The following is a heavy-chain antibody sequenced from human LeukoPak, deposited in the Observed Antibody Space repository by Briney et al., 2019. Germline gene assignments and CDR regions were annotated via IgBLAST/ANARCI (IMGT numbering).Heavy chain of an antibody. CDR3: ARALGGAGTYVSSTAIDY. CDR1: GSTLSSYA. D-gene: IGHD1-7*01. Sequence: GGSLRLSCAASGSTLSSYALHWVRQAPGKGLDWMAIISYDGSNKYYADSVKGRFTISRDNSKNTLYLQMNSLRAEDTAVYYCARALGGAGTYVSSTAIDYWGQGTLVTVSS. CDR2: ISYDGSNK. V-gene: IGHV3-30-3*01. J-gene: IGHJ4*02.